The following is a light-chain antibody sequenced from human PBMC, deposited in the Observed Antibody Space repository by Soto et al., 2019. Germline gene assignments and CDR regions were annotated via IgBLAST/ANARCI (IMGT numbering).Light chain of an antibody. V-gene: IGLV1-44*01. J-gene: IGLJ3*02. Sequence: QSVLTQPHSASGTPGQRVTISCSGSSSNIGSNTVNWYQQLPGTAPKLLIYATNQRPSGVPDRFSGSKSGTSASLAISGLQSEDEADYYCAPWDDSLNGPVFGGGTKLTVL. CDR1: SSNIGSNT. CDR2: ATN. CDR3: APWDDSLNGPV.